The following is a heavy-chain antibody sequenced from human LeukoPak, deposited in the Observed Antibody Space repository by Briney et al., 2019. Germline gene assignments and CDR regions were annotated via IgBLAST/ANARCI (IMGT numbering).Heavy chain of an antibody. CDR3: ARHDTAMATDYGMDV. V-gene: IGHV3-7*03. CDR2: INSDGSEG. D-gene: IGHD5-18*01. CDR1: GFTFSGFW. J-gene: IGHJ6*02. Sequence: SGGSLRLSCAVSGFTFSGFWMSWSRQAPGKGLEWVASINSDGSEGYYADVVKGRFTISRDNAKNSLYLQMNSLRAEDTAVYYCARHDTAMATDYGMDVWGQGTTVTVSS.